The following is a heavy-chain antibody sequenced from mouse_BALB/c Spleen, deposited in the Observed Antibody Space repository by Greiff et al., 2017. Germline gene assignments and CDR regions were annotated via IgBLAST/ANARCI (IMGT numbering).Heavy chain of an antibody. CDR2: ISSGSSTI. CDR1: GFTFSSFG. V-gene: IGHV5-17*02. CDR3: ARSPYYDNYFDY. D-gene: IGHD2-4*01. J-gene: IGHJ2*01. Sequence: EVHLVESGGGLVPPGGSRKLSCAASGFTFSSFGMHWVRQAPEKGLEWVAYISSGSSTIYYADTVKGRFTISRDNPKSTLFMQMTSLRSEDTAMYYCARSPYYDNYFDYWGQGTTLTVSS.